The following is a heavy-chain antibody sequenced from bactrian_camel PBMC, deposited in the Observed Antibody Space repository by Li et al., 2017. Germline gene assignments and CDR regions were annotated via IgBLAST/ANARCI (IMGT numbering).Heavy chain of an antibody. CDR2: MSLGGGSP. V-gene: IGHV3S63*01. CDR1: GVRDAWNS. Sequence: VQLVESGGGSVQAGGSLTLSCLNSGVRDAWNSVGWFRQAPGKEREAVAGMSLGGGSPYYNDSVKDRFTISQDNAKNTVYLQMNMLIPEDTGVYVCAVMVGALPFGPMCRRWLGHWGQGTQVTVS. CDR3: AVMVGALPFGPMCRRWLGH. J-gene: IGHJ4*01. D-gene: IGHD5*01.